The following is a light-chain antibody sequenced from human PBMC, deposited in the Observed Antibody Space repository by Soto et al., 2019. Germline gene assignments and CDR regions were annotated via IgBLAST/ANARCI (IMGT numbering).Light chain of an antibody. CDR3: QKYNREWT. Sequence: DIQMPQSPFTLSASVGPTVTITCRASQSISIWCALNQQKPGKAPKLLIYDASSLESGVPSRFSDSRYGTLFNLTLRSLQPDDFATYHCQKYNREWTLGQGTKVDIK. CDR1: QSISIW. CDR2: DAS. J-gene: IGKJ1*01. V-gene: IGKV1-5*01.